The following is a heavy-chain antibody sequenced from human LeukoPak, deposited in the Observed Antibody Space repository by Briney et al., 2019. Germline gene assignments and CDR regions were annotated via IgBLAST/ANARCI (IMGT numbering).Heavy chain of an antibody. CDR2: IKEDGSAT. V-gene: IGHV3-7*01. CDR1: GFTFSTNW. CDR3: ARGGTRSPID. J-gene: IGHJ4*02. Sequence: GGSLRVSCAASGFTFSTNWMIWLRQAPEKGLEWVANIKEDGSATYYVDSVKGRFTISRDNAKNSLYLQMNSLRAEDTAIYYCARGGTRSPIDWGPGTLVTVSS. D-gene: IGHD2/OR15-2a*01.